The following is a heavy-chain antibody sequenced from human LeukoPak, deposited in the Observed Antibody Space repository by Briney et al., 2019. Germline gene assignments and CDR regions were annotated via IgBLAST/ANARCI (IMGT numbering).Heavy chain of an antibody. D-gene: IGHD1-26*01. CDR1: GYTFTDYS. CDR3: AREPQSSGSADFDY. CDR2: INPNNGAT. V-gene: IGHV1-2*02. J-gene: IGHJ4*02. Sequence: ASVKVSCKTSGYTFTDYSMHWVRQAPGQGLEWMGCINPNNGATNYAQKFQGRVTMTRDTSISTVYMELSRLRSDDTTVYYCAREPQSSGSADFDYWGQGTLVTVSS.